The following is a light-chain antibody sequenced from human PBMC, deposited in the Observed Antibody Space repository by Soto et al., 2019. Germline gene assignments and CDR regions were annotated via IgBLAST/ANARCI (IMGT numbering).Light chain of an antibody. Sequence: EIVLTQSPGTLSLSPGERASLSCRASQSVSSEKLAWYQQKPGQAPRLLIFGASGRATGIPERFSGSGSGTDFSLTIRRLEPEDSAVYYCQQYGSSLLTFGGGTQVEIK. V-gene: IGKV3-20*01. CDR2: GAS. J-gene: IGKJ4*01. CDR1: QSVSSEK. CDR3: QQYGSSLLT.